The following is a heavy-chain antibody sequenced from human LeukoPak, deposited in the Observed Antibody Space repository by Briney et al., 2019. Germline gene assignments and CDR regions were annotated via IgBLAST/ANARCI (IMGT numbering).Heavy chain of an antibody. CDR1: GYTFTSYD. CDR2: MNPNSGST. V-gene: IGHV1-8*01. J-gene: IGHJ4*02. CDR3: ARDLAAADDY. Sequence: GASVKVSCKASGYTFTSYDINWVRQATGQGLEWMGWMNPNSGSTGYAQNFQGRVTMTRDTSISTAYMELSSLRSEDTALYYCARDLAAADDYWGQGTLVTVSS. D-gene: IGHD6-13*01.